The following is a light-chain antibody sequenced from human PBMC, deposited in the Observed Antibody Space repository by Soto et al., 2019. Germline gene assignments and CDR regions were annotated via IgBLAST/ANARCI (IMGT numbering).Light chain of an antibody. Sequence: IQMTQSPSSLSASVGDRVTITCQATQDIRKYLNWYQQKPGKAPKLLIYDASSLETGVPSRFSGSGSGTDFTLTISSLQPEDFATYYCQQYDNLPLIFGQGTPLDIK. CDR2: DAS. J-gene: IGKJ5*01. V-gene: IGKV1-33*01. CDR3: QQYDNLPLI. CDR1: QDIRKY.